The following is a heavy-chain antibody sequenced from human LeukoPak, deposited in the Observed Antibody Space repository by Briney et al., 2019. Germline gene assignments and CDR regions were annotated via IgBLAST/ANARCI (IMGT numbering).Heavy chain of an antibody. D-gene: IGHD2-15*01. J-gene: IGHJ6*02. CDR3: ARDQGPGCSGGSCYSIYYYYYYGMDV. CDR1: GFTFSSYA. Sequence: GGSLRLSCAASGFTFSSYAMSWVRQAPGKGLEWVSAISGSSSTIYYADSVKGRFTISRDNAKNSLYLQMNSLRDEDTAVYYCARDQGPGCSGGSCYSIYYYYYYGMDVWGQGTTVTVSS. CDR2: ISGSSSTI. V-gene: IGHV3-48*02.